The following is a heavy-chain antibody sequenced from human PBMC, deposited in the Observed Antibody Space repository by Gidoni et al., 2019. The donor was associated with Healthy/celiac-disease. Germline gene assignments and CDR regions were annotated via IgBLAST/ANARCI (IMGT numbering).Heavy chain of an antibody. V-gene: IGHV4-39*01. D-gene: IGHD2-15*01. J-gene: IGHJ4*02. CDR2: IYYSGNT. Sequence: QLQLQESGPRLVKPSETLSLTCTVSGGSISSSSYYWGWIRQPPGKGLEWIWSIYYSGNTYYNPSLKSRVTISVDTSKNQFSLKLSSVTAADTAVYYCARRVGYCSGGKCYSSLGYFDSWGQGTLVTVSS. CDR1: GGSISSSSYY. CDR3: ARRVGYCSGGKCYSSLGYFDS.